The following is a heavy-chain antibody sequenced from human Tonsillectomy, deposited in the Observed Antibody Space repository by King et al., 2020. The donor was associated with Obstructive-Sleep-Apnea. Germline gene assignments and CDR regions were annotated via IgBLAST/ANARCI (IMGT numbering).Heavy chain of an antibody. CDR1: VGSIRSYY. J-gene: IGHJ5*02. CDR2: IDYREST. CDR3: ARDWNDEGGWFDP. V-gene: IGHV4-59*01. D-gene: IGHD1-1*01. Sequence: QLQESGPGLVKPSETLSLTCTVSVGSIRSYYWSWIRQPPGKGLEWIGCIDYRESTHFNPSLTSRVTITVDTSKNQFSLKLSSVTAADTAVYYCARDWNDEGGWFDPWGQGTLVTVSS.